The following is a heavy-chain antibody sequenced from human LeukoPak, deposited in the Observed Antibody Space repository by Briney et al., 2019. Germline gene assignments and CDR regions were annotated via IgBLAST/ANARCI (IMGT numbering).Heavy chain of an antibody. J-gene: IGHJ4*02. D-gene: IGHD3-10*01. V-gene: IGHV1-69*04. Sequence: SVKVSCKASGGTFSSYAISWVRQAPGQGLEWMGRIIPILGIANYAQKFQGRVTITADKSTSTAYMELSSLRSEDTAVYYCARDMGYYGSGSYSGYWGQGTLVTVS. CDR2: IIPILGIA. CDR1: GGTFSSYA. CDR3: ARDMGYYGSGSYSGY.